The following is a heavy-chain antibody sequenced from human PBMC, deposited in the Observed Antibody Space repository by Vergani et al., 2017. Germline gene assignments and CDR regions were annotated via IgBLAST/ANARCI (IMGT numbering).Heavy chain of an antibody. D-gene: IGHD1-26*01. CDR1: GFTFSSYG. CDR2: IRYDGSNK. V-gene: IGHV3-30*02. Sequence: QVQLVESGGGVVQPGGSLRLSCAASGFTFSSYGMHWVRQAQGKGLEWVAFIRYDGSNKYYADSVKGRFTISRDNSKNTLYLQMNSLRAEDTAVYYCAKTGERSYWSFGNDYWGQGTLVTVSS. CDR3: AKTGERSYWSFGNDY. J-gene: IGHJ4*02.